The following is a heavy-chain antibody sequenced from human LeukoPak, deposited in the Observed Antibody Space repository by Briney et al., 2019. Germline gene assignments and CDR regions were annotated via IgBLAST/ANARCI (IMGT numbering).Heavy chain of an antibody. Sequence: SQTLSLTCTVSGGSISSGGYYWSWIRQPPGKGLEWIGYIYYSGSTNYNPSLKSRVTISVDTSKNQFSLKLSSVTAADTAVYYCARSRSVRGGDKPDERFDYWGQGTLVTVSS. CDR3: ARSRSVRGGDKPDERFDY. CDR1: GGSISSGGYY. D-gene: IGHD2-15*01. CDR2: IYYSGST. J-gene: IGHJ4*02. V-gene: IGHV4-61*08.